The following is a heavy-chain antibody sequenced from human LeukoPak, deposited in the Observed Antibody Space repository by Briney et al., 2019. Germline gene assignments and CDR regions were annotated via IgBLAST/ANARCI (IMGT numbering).Heavy chain of an antibody. Sequence: SQTLSLTCTVSGGSISSGDYYWSWIRRPPGKGLEWIGYIYYSGSTYYNPSLKSRVTISVDTSKNQFSLKLSSVTAADTAVYYCARDPVTMVRGVTNDPDYWGQGTLVTVSS. V-gene: IGHV4-30-4*01. D-gene: IGHD3-10*01. CDR2: IYYSGST. CDR3: ARDPVTMVRGVTNDPDY. CDR1: GGSISSGDYY. J-gene: IGHJ4*02.